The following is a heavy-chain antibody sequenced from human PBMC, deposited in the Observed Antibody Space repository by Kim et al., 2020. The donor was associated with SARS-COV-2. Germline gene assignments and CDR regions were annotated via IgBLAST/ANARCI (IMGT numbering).Heavy chain of an antibody. CDR3: ARFPLFDY. Sequence: SVKVSCKASGGTFSSYAISWVRQAPGQGLEWMGRIIPILGIANYAQKFQGRVTITADKSTSTAYMELSSLRSEDTAVYFCARFPLFDYWGQGTLVTVSS. J-gene: IGHJ4*02. CDR1: GGTFSSYA. CDR2: IIPILGIA. V-gene: IGHV1-69*04.